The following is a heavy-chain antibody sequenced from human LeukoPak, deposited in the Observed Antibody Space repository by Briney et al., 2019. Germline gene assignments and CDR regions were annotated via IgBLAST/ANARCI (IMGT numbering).Heavy chain of an antibody. CDR2: ISSSSSYI. CDR3: AKVGMVRGVIFGMDV. CDR1: GFTFSSYS. J-gene: IGHJ6*02. V-gene: IGHV3-21*04. Sequence: GGSLRLSCAASGFTFSSYSMNWVRQAPGKGLEWVSSISSSSSYIYYADSVKGRFTISRDNAKNSLYLQMNSLRAEDTAVYYCAKVGMVRGVIFGMDVWGQGTTVTVSS. D-gene: IGHD3-10*01.